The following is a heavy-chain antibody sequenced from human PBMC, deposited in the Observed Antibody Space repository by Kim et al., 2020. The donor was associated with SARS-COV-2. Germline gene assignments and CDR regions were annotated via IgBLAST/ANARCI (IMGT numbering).Heavy chain of an antibody. CDR1: GGSV. CDR3: AILSKRRDWNAYYFDS. J-gene: IGHJ4*02. D-gene: IGHD1-1*01. CDR2: MDNIGIS. V-gene: IGHV4-59*08. Sequence: AETLSLTCTVSGGSVWSLIRQPPGQGLEYIGFMDNIGISNYNPSLKRRVTLSVDTSQNQFPLELTSVTAADTAVYYCAILSKRRDWNAYYFDSWGQGILVTVSS.